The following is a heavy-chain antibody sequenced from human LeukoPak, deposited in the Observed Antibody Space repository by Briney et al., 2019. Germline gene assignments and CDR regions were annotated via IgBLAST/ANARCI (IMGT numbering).Heavy chain of an antibody. V-gene: IGHV3-23*01. CDR3: AKALGDYYYYGMDV. CDR1: GFTFSSYA. J-gene: IGHJ6*02. Sequence: GGSLRLSCAASGFTFSSYAMSWVRQAPGKGLEWVSAISGSGGSTYYADSVKGRFTISRDNSKNTLYLQMNSLRAEDTAVYYCAKALGDYYYYGMDVWAKGPRSPSP. CDR2: ISGSGGST.